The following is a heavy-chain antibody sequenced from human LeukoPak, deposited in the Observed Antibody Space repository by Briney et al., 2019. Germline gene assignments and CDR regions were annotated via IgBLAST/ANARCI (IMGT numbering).Heavy chain of an antibody. Sequence: GASVKVSCKASGYMFTGYYLHWVRQAPGQGLEWMGWINPNSGGTNSAQKFKGRVTMTRDTSICTAYMELSRLRSDDTAVYYCARDPIVQAGYYYGMDAWGQGTTVTVSS. J-gene: IGHJ6*02. CDR1: GYMFTGYY. D-gene: IGHD2/OR15-2a*01. V-gene: IGHV1-2*02. CDR3: ARDPIVQAGYYYGMDA. CDR2: INPNSGGT.